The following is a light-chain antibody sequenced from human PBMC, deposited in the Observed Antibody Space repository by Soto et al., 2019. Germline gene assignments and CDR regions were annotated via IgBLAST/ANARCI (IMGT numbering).Light chain of an antibody. CDR2: GNN. CDR3: QSFDSRLSGWV. V-gene: IGLV1-40*01. Sequence: QLVLTQPPSVSGAPGQRVTISCTGSSSNIGAGYDVHWYQHLPGTAPKLLVHGNNDRPSGVPDRFSASKSGTSASLAITGLQVEDEADYYCQSFDSRLSGWVFGGGTKLTVL. J-gene: IGLJ2*01. CDR1: SSNIGAGYD.